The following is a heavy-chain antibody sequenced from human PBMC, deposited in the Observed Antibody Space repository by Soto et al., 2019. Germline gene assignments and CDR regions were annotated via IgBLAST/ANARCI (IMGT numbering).Heavy chain of an antibody. CDR2: ISDIGVST. CDR3: AIDRWDAYGAY. J-gene: IGHJ4*02. CDR1: GFTFSGYA. D-gene: IGHD4-17*01. Sequence: PGGSLRLSCAASGFTFSGYAMTWVRQAPGKGLDWVSRISDIGVSTYYADSVKGRFTISRDNSKNTVHLQMNSLRAEDSAVYYCAIDRWDAYGAYWGQGTLVTVSS. V-gene: IGHV3-23*01.